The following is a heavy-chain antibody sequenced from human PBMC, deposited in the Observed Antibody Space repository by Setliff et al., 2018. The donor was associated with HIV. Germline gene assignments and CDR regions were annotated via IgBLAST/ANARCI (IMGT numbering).Heavy chain of an antibody. Sequence: SETLSLTCTVSGGSISSSSYYWGWIRQPPGKGLEWIGSIYYSGSTYYNPSLKSRVTISVDTSKNQFSLKLCSVTAADTAVYYCARLSKSIAVAGLDYWGQGTLVTVSS. V-gene: IGHV4-39*01. CDR1: GGSISSSSYY. CDR3: ARLSKSIAVAGLDY. CDR2: IYYSGST. J-gene: IGHJ4*02. D-gene: IGHD6-19*01.